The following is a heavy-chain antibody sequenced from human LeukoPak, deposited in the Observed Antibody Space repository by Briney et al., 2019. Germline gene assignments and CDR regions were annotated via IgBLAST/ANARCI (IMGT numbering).Heavy chain of an antibody. J-gene: IGHJ4*02. CDR3: AREGPADTKYYFDY. V-gene: IGHV1-46*01. CDR2: MYPSGGST. D-gene: IGHD2-2*01. CDR1: GFTFTNYC. Sequence: GASVKVSCKASGFTFTNYCVHWVRQAPGQGLEWMGIMYPSGGSTRSAQKFQGRVTMTSDTSTSTVYMELSSLRSEDSAVYYCAREGPADTKYYFDYWGQGTLVTVS.